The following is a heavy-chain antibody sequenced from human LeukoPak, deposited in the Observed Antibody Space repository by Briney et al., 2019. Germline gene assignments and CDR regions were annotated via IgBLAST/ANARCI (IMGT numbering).Heavy chain of an antibody. CDR1: GYSISSGYY. CDR2: MYHSGSA. CDR3: ARSEYSSGWSFDY. J-gene: IGHJ4*02. Sequence: SETLSLTCAVSGYSISSGYYWGWMRQPPGKGLEWIGYMYHSGSAYYDPSLRSRVTISLDTSQNQFSLKLSSLTAADTAVYYCARSEYSSGWSFDYWGQGTLVTVSS. D-gene: IGHD6-19*01. V-gene: IGHV4-38-2*01.